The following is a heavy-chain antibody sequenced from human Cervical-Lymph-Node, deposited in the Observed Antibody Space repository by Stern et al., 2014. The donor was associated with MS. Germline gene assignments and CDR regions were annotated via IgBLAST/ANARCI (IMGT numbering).Heavy chain of an antibody. CDR2: IITLYGST. CDR1: GGSFSSYD. V-gene: IGHV1-69*01. Sequence: QVQLVQSGPEVMQPGSSGKVSCKASGGSFSSYDVSWVRQAPGQGLEWMGRIITLYGSTNYADHLQGRVTITADESTTTVHMQLSSLRSDDTAVYYCVLTGYYPYWGQGTLVTVSS. CDR3: VLTGYYPY. J-gene: IGHJ4*02. D-gene: IGHD3-9*01.